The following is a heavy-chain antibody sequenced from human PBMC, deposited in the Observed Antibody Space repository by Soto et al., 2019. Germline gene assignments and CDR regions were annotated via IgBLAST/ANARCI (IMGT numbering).Heavy chain of an antibody. CDR1: GFTVSSNY. CDR3: ARDNTVLVPAAGPYGMDV. CDR2: IYSGGST. Sequence: GGSLRLSCAASGFTVSSNYMSWVRQAPGKGLEWVSVIYSGGSTYYADSVKGRFTISRDNSKNTLYLQMNSLRAEDTAVYYCARDNTVLVPAAGPYGMDVWGQGTTVTVSS. V-gene: IGHV3-53*01. J-gene: IGHJ6*02. D-gene: IGHD2-2*01.